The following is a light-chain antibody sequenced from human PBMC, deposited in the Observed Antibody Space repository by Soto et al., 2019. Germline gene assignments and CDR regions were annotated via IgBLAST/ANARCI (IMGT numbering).Light chain of an antibody. CDR2: EVT. CDR1: SGDIGSYNL. V-gene: IGLV2-14*01. J-gene: IGLJ1*01. Sequence: QSALTQPASVSGSPGQSITISCTGTSGDIGSYNLVSWYQQHPGKAPKLIIYEVTDRPSGVSNRFSGSKSGNTASLTISGLQAEDEAESYCSSYTNVNNRACVFGTGTKLTVL. CDR3: SSYTNVNNRACV.